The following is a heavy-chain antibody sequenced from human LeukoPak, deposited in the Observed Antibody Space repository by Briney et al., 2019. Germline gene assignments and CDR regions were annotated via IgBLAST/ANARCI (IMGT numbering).Heavy chain of an antibody. V-gene: IGHV4-39*01. CDR1: GGSISSSSYY. CDR3: AITSGYSYGFDY. Sequence: SETLSLTCTVSGGSISSSSYYGGWIRQPPGKGLEWIGSIYNSASTYYNPSLKSRVTISVDTSKNQFSLKLSSVTAADTAVYYCAITSGYSYGFDYWGQGTLVTVS. CDR2: IYNSAST. D-gene: IGHD3-22*01. J-gene: IGHJ4*02.